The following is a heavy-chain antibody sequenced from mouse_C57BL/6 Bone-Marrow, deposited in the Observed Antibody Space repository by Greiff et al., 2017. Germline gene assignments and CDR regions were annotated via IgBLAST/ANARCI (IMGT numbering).Heavy chain of an antibody. Sequence: QVQLQQSGAELVRPGASVTLSCKASGYTFTDYEMHWVKQTPVHGLEWIGAIDPETGGTAYNQKFKGKAILTADKSSSAAYMALRSLTSEDSAVYYCACDGVRYYNNYGGMDYWGQGTSVTVSS. J-gene: IGHJ4*01. CDR2: IDPETGGT. CDR1: GYTFTDYE. CDR3: ACDGVRYYNNYGGMDY. D-gene: IGHD2-5*01. V-gene: IGHV1-15*01.